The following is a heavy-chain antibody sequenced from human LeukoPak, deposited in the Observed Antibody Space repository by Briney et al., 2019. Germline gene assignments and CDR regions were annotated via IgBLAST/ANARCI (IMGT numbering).Heavy chain of an antibody. CDR3: ARFYYYDSSGYYPRYFDH. D-gene: IGHD3-22*01. CDR2: IYYSGST. CDR1: GGSISSSSYY. V-gene: IGHV4-39*07. J-gene: IGHJ4*02. Sequence: SETLSLTCTVSGGSISSSSYYWGWIRQPPGKGLEWIGSIYYSGSTYYNPSLKSRVTISVDTSKNQFSLKLSSVTAADTAVYYCARFYYYDSSGYYPRYFDHWGPGTLVTVSS.